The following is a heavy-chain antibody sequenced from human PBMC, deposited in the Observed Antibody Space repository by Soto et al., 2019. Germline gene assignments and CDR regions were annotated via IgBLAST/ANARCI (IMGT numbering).Heavy chain of an antibody. CDR2: ISAYNGNT. Sequence: ASVKVSRKASGYTFTSYGISWVRQAPGQGLEWMGWISAYNGNTNYAQKLQGRVTMTTDTSTSTAYMELRSLRSDDTAVYYCARYYYGSGLGFYYGMDVWGQGTTVTVSS. D-gene: IGHD3-10*01. V-gene: IGHV1-18*01. CDR1: GYTFTSYG. J-gene: IGHJ6*02. CDR3: ARYYYGSGLGFYYGMDV.